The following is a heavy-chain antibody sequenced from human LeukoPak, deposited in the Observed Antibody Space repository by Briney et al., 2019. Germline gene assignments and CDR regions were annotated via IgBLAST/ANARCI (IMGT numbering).Heavy chain of an antibody. CDR2: INPNSGGT. D-gene: IGHD3-9*01. J-gene: IGHJ4*02. CDR3: ARTNAAYYDILTTGGPDY. V-gene: IGHV1-2*02. CDR1: GYTFTGYY. Sequence: ASVEVSCKASGYTFTGYYMHWVRQAPGQGLEWMGWINPNSGGTNYAQKFQGRVTMTRDTSISTAYMELSRLRSDDTAVYYCARTNAAYYDILTTGGPDYWGQGTLVTVSS.